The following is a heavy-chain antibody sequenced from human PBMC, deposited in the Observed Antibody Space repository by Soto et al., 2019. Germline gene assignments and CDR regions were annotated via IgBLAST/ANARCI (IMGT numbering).Heavy chain of an antibody. D-gene: IGHD4-17*01. CDR2: ISGSGTNR. V-gene: IGHV3-23*01. Sequence: EVQLLESGGGLVQPGGSLRLSCAASGFTFSSYAMTWVRQAPGKGLEWVSAISGSGTNRYYADSVKGRFTISRDNSKNTLYLQMNSLRAKDTAVYYCAKDRVDYGDYRGLDYWGQGTLVTVSS. CDR3: AKDRVDYGDYRGLDY. CDR1: GFTFSSYA. J-gene: IGHJ4*02.